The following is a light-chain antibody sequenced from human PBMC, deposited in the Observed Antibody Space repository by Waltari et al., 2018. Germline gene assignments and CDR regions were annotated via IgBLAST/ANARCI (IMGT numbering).Light chain of an antibody. J-gene: IGKJ2*01. CDR2: GAS. CDR1: QSISSN. V-gene: IGKV3-15*01. Sequence: EIVMTQSPATLSVSPGERATLSCRASQSISSNLVWYQHKPGQAPRVLIYGASTRATGIPARFSGSGSGTEFTLTITSLQSEDFAVYYCLQYKNLPPLYTFGQGTKLEI. CDR3: LQYKNLPPLYT.